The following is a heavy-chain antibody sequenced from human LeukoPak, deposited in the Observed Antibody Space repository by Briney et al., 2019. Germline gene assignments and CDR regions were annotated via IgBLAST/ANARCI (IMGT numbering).Heavy chain of an antibody. J-gene: IGHJ4*02. CDR1: GFTFSSYS. CDR2: IGSSSSYI. Sequence: KPGGSLRLSCAASGFTFSSYSMNWVRQAPGKGLEWVSSIGSSSSYIYYADSVKGRFTISRDNAKNSLYLQMNSLRAEDTAVYYCARDGALYSSGWYAGYWGQGTLVTVSS. CDR3: ARDGALYSSGWYAGY. D-gene: IGHD6-19*01. V-gene: IGHV3-21*01.